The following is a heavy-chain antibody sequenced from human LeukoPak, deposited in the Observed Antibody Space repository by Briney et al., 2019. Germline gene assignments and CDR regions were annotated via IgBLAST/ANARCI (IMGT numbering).Heavy chain of an antibody. Sequence: GASVKVSCKACGYTFTSYYMHWVRQAPGQGLEWMGIINPSGGSTSYAQKFQGRVTMTRDTSTSTVYMELSSLRSEDTAVYYCARGGPYYDILTGIDYWGQGTLVTVSS. D-gene: IGHD3-9*01. CDR2: INPSGGST. J-gene: IGHJ4*02. CDR3: ARGGPYYDILTGIDY. CDR1: GYTFTSYY. V-gene: IGHV1-46*01.